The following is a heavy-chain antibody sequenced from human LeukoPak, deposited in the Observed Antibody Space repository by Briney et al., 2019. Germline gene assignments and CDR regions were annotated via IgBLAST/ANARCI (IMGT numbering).Heavy chain of an antibody. CDR3: ARGGSSGHTPLDY. Sequence: ASVKLCFKASGYTFTCYYMHSVRQAPGQGLEWMGWINPNSGGRNYAQKVQGRVTMTRDTSISTAYMELSRLRSDDTAVYYCARGGSSGHTPLDYWGQGTLVTVSS. CDR1: GYTFTCYY. J-gene: IGHJ4*02. V-gene: IGHV1-2*02. D-gene: IGHD6-19*01. CDR2: INPNSGGR.